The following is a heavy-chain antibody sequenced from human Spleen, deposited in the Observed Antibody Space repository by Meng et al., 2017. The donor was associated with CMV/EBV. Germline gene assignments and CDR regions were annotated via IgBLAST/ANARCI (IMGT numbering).Heavy chain of an antibody. D-gene: IGHD3-10*02. V-gene: IGHV5-51*01. CDR1: GYKFTHYW. Sequence: GALRLSCKASGYKFTHYWIGWVRQMPGKGLEWMGIIYPADSDTRYSPSFQGQVTISADKSISTAYLQWSSLKASDTAIYYCARPLEVFALDVWGQGTTVTVSS. CDR2: IYPADSDT. CDR3: ARPLEVFALDV. J-gene: IGHJ6*02.